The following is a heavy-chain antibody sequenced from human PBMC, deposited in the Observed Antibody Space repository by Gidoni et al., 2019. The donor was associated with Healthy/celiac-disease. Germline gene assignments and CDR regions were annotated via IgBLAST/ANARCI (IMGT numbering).Heavy chain of an antibody. CDR3: ARDVRYSSSWSHFDF. CDR1: GGSVRNADYY. J-gene: IGHJ4*02. V-gene: IGHV4-39*07. D-gene: IGHD6-13*01. CDR2: VYYRGTT. Sequence: QLHLQESGPRLVRPSETLSLTCTVSGGSVRNADYYGGWIRQSPGKGLEWIGTVYYRGTTHYNPSLKSRVTISPDTSQNQFSLRLSSVTAADTAVYYCARDVRYSSSWSHFDFWGQGTLVTVSS.